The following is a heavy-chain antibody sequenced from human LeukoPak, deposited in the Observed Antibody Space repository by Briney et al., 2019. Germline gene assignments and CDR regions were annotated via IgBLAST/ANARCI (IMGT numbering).Heavy chain of an antibody. J-gene: IGHJ4*02. CDR2: ISASGGTT. D-gene: IGHD6-19*01. CDR1: GFTFSSFA. CDR3: AKDYSSGWYFDY. V-gene: IGHV3-23*01. Sequence: GGSLRLSCAASGFTFSSFAMAWVRRAQGKGLEWVPAISASGGTTHYAGSVKGRFTISRDNSKNTVNLLLDSLRAEDTAVYYCAKDYSSGWYFDYWGQGTLVTVSS.